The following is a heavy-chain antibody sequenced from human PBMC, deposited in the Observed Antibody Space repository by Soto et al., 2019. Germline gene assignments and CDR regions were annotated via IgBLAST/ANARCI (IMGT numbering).Heavy chain of an antibody. CDR2: IFSNDEK. CDR3: ARILVGQGWFDP. J-gene: IGHJ5*02. Sequence: QVTLKESGPVLVKPTETHTLTCTVSGFSLSNARMGVSWIRQPPGKALEWLAHIFSNDEKSYSTSLKSRLTISKDTSKSQVVLTMTNMDPVDTATYYCARILVGQGWFDPWGQGTLVTVSS. CDR1: GFSLSNARMG. V-gene: IGHV2-26*01.